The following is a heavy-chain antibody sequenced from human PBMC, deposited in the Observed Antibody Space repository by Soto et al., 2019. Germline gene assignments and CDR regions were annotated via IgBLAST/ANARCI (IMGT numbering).Heavy chain of an antibody. Sequence: GGSLRLSCAASGFKFSSYAMIWVRQAPGKGLEWVSLISAAGGGKYYAESVKCRFTSSRDNSDNTLYLQVHSLRAEDTDVYYCAKDRRAGGNAAFYFDLWGQGAQVTVSS. CDR3: AKDRRAGGNAAFYFDL. V-gene: IGHV3-23*01. D-gene: IGHD3-16*01. J-gene: IGHJ5*02. CDR1: GFKFSSYA. CDR2: ISAAGGGK.